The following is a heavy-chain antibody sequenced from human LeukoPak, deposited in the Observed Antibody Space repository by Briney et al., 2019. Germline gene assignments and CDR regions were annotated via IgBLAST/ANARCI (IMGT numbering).Heavy chain of an antibody. J-gene: IGHJ4*02. CDR3: ARDGGDSSGLFDY. CDR1: GFTFSSYG. V-gene: IGHV3-33*01. Sequence: PGRSLRLSCAASGFTFSSYGMYWVRQAPGKGLEWVAVIWYDGSNKYYADSVKGRFTISRDNSKNTLYLQMNSLRAEDTAVYYCARDGGDSSGLFDYWVQGTLVTVSS. CDR2: IWYDGSNK. D-gene: IGHD3-22*01.